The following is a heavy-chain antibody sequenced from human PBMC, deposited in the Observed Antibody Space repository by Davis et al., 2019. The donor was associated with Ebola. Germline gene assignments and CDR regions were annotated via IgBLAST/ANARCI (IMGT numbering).Heavy chain of an antibody. D-gene: IGHD5-24*01. J-gene: IGHJ4*02. Sequence: GESLKISCSASGFTFSNFWMHWVRQVPGKGLVWVARINHDGSGTWYVESVKDRFTTSRDNAKNTLYLQMNSLRGEDTAMYYCARDADGPGALVDYWGQGTLVTVSS. CDR1: GFTFSNFW. CDR2: INHDGSGT. CDR3: ARDADGPGALVDY. V-gene: IGHV3-74*01.